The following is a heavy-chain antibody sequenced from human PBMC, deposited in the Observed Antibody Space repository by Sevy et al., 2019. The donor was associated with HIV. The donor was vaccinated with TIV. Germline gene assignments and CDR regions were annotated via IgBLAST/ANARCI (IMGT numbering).Heavy chain of an antibody. J-gene: IGHJ5*01. V-gene: IGHV3-48*02. D-gene: IGHD3-3*01. CDR2: ISRSSSTI. CDR3: ARGHVLRDS. CDR1: GFTFRDFS. Sequence: GGSLRLSCVASGFTFRDFSMNWVRQAPGKGLEWLSYISRSSSTIYHADSVKGRFTISRDNAMNSLYLQMDSLRDEDTAVYYCARGHVLRDSWGQRALVTVSS.